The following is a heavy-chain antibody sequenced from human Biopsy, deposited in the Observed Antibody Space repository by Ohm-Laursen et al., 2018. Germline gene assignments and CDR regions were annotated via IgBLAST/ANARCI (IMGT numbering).Heavy chain of an antibody. J-gene: IGHJ5*02. V-gene: IGHV1-2*02. CDR3: TRGGYYYDSLAYYYWFDP. CDR2: INAKTGDT. CDR1: GYTFTGYH. Sequence: SVKVSCKASGYTFTGYHVHWVRQAPGQGLEWMGWINAKTGDTNYAQKFQGRVTMTRDTSISTAYVDLSSLRPDDTAVYYCTRGGYYYDSLAYYYWFDPWGQGTLATVSS. D-gene: IGHD3-22*01.